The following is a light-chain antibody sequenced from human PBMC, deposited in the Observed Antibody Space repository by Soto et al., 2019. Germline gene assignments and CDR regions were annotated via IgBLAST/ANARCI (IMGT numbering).Light chain of an antibody. CDR2: DAS. J-gene: IGKJ1*01. CDR3: QQHKSKPIT. Sequence: DIQMTQSPSTLSASVGDRVTITCRASQSISSWLAWYQQEPGKAPKLLIYDASSLESGVPSRFSGSGSGTEFTLTINSLQADDFATYYCQQHKSKPITFGPGTKVDNK. CDR1: QSISSW. V-gene: IGKV1-5*01.